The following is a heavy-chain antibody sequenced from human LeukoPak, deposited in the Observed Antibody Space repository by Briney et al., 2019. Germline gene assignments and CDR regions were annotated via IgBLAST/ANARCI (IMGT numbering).Heavy chain of an antibody. CDR3: AKDRYSYGFDY. CDR1: GFAFSSYS. V-gene: IGHV3-30*18. D-gene: IGHD5-18*01. Sequence: GGSLRLSCAASGFAFSSYSMNWVRQAPGKGLEWVAVISYDGSSKYYADSVKGRSTISRNNSKNTLYLQMNSLRAEDTAVYYCAKDRYSYGFDYWGQGTLVTVSS. CDR2: ISYDGSSK. J-gene: IGHJ4*02.